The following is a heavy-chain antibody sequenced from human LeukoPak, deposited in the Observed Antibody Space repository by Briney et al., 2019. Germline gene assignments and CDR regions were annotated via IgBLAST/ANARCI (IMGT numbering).Heavy chain of an antibody. V-gene: IGHV1-2*02. CDR3: ARDRRELRYFDWFLDY. CDR1: VYTFTASY. Sequence: ASVKVSCKSSVYTFTASYMHWVRQAPGQGLEWMGWINPDSGATTYAQQFQGRVTMTRDTSISTTYMELSSLRSDDTAVYYCARDRRELRYFDWFLDYWGQGTLVTVSS. D-gene: IGHD3-9*01. CDR2: INPDSGAT. J-gene: IGHJ4*02.